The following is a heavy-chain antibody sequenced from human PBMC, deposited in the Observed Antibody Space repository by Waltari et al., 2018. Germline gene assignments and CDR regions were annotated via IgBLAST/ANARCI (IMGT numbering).Heavy chain of an antibody. Sequence: QVQLQESGPGLVKPSQTLSLTCTVSGGSISSGSYYWSWIRQPAGKGLEWIGRIYTSGSTNYNPSLKSRVTISVDTSKNQFSLKLSSVTAADTAVYYCARYHYDSSGPDYWGQGTLVTVSS. J-gene: IGHJ4*02. CDR2: IYTSGST. V-gene: IGHV4-61*02. D-gene: IGHD3-22*01. CDR1: GGSISSGSYY. CDR3: ARYHYDSSGPDY.